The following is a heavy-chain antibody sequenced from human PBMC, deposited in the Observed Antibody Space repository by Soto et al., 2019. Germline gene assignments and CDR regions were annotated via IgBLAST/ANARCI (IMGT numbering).Heavy chain of an antibody. CDR2: ISWNSYSI. D-gene: IGHD3-10*01. V-gene: IGHV3-9*01. J-gene: IGHJ4*02. CDR3: AKDGGITMVRGVITKSSGFDY. CDR1: GFTFDDYA. Sequence: EVQLVESGGGLVQPGRSLRLSCAASGFTFDDYAMHWVRQAPGKGLEWVSGISWNSYSIGYADSVKGRFTISRDNAKNSLYRQMNSLRAEDTALYYCAKDGGITMVRGVITKSSGFDYWGQGTRVTVSS.